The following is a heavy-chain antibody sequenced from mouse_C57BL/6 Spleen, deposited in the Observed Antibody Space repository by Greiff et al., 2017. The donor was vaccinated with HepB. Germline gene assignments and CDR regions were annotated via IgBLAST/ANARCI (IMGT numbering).Heavy chain of an antibody. J-gene: IGHJ4*01. V-gene: IGHV2-2*01. Sequence: VQLKQSGPGLVQPSQSLSITCTVSGFSLTSYGVHWVRQSPGKGLEWLGVIWSGGSTDYNAAFISRLSISKDNSKSQVFFKMNSLQADDTAIYYWARQITTVVAPNYAMDYWGQGTSVTVSS. CDR3: ARQITTVVAPNYAMDY. CDR2: IWSGGST. CDR1: GFSLTSYG. D-gene: IGHD1-1*01.